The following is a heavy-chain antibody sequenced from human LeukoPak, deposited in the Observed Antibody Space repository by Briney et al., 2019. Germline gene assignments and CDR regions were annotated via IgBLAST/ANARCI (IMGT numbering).Heavy chain of an antibody. Sequence: SETLSLTCTVSGGSISSYYWSWIRQPAGKGLESIGRIYTSGSTNYNPSLKSRVTMSVDTSKNQFSLKLSSVTAADTAVYYCARDPSDYGGNGYFDYWGQGTLVTVSS. V-gene: IGHV4-4*07. CDR2: IYTSGST. CDR3: ARDPSDYGGNGYFDY. CDR1: GGSISSYY. J-gene: IGHJ4*02. D-gene: IGHD4-23*01.